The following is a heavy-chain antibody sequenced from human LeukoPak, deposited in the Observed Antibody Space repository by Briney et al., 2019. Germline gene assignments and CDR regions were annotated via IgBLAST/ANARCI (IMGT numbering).Heavy chain of an antibody. Sequence: ASVTVSCKTSGYTFTTYGITWVRQAPGQGLEWMGWISTYDGKTKYSQKVQGRVTMTTDTSTSTVYMDLRSLRSDDTAVYYCARGYGRQTKYSYGYWGQGTLVTVSS. CDR1: GYTFTTYG. CDR3: ARGYGRQTKYSYGY. D-gene: IGHD5-18*01. CDR2: ISTYDGKT. J-gene: IGHJ4*02. V-gene: IGHV1-18*01.